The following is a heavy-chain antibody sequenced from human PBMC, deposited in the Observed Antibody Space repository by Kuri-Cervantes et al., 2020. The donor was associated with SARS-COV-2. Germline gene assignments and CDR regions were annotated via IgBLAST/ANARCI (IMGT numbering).Heavy chain of an antibody. Sequence: GGSLRLSCAASGFTFSDYYMSWIRQAPGKGLEWVSAISGSGGSTYYADSVKGRFTISRDNSKNTLYLQMNSLRAEDTAVYYCAKDGSGYYYGSSGYYASAFDIWGQGTMVTVSS. V-gene: IGHV3-23*01. CDR3: AKDGSGYYYGSSGYYASAFDI. CDR2: ISGSGGST. D-gene: IGHD3-22*01. CDR1: GFTFSDYY. J-gene: IGHJ3*02.